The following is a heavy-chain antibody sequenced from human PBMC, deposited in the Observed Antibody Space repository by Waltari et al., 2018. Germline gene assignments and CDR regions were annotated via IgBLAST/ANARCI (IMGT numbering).Heavy chain of an antibody. CDR2: ISYDGSNK. J-gene: IGHJ4*02. CDR3: ARDEYGELLNY. CDR1: GFTFSSSA. Sequence: QVQLVESGGGVVQPGRSLRLSCPASGFTFSSSAMHGVRQAPGKGLEWVEVISYDGSNKYYADSVKGRFTISRDNSKNTLYLQMNSLRAEDTAVYYCARDEYGELLNYWGQGTLVTVSS. V-gene: IGHV3-30-3*01. D-gene: IGHD1-26*01.